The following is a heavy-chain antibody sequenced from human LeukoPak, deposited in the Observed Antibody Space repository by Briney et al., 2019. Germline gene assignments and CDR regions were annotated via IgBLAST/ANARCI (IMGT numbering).Heavy chain of an antibody. CDR3: ARGMGSGSYSAAYYFDY. V-gene: IGHV1-8*01. Sequence: ASVKVSCKASGCTFTSYDINWVRQATGQGLAWMGWMNPNSGNAGYEQKFQGRVTMTRKTSISTAYMELSSLRSEDTAVYYCARGMGSGSYSAAYYFDYWGQGTLVTVSS. D-gene: IGHD3-22*01. J-gene: IGHJ4*02. CDR2: MNPNSGNA. CDR1: GCTFTSYD.